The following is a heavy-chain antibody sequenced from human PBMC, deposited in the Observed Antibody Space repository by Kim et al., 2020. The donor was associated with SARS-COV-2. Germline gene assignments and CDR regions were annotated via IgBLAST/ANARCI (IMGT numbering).Heavy chain of an antibody. J-gene: IGHJ4*02. D-gene: IGHD3-9*01. CDR3: ARSGEGDTFDWFIPQSPFDY. Sequence: ASVKVSCKASGYTFTSYYMHWVRQAPGQGLEWMGIINPSGGSTSYAQKFQGRVTMTRDTSTSTVYMELSSLRSEDTAVYYCARSGEGDTFDWFIPQSPFDYWGQGTLVTVSS. V-gene: IGHV1-46*01. CDR2: INPSGGST. CDR1: GYTFTSYY.